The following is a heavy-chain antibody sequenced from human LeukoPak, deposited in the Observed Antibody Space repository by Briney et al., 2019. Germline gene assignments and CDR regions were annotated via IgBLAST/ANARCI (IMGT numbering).Heavy chain of an antibody. D-gene: IGHD1/OR15-1a*01. Sequence: GGSLRLSCAASGFTFSTYAMSWDRQAPGRGLEWVSLMSRNGGRTNYAVSVKGRFTIFRDTSRNTVYLQMNSLRADDTAVYYCAKSIMGTEGLLDYWGEGTLVTVSS. CDR3: AKSIMGTEGLLDY. CDR1: GFTFSTYA. J-gene: IGHJ4*02. CDR2: MSRNGGRT. V-gene: IGHV3-23*01.